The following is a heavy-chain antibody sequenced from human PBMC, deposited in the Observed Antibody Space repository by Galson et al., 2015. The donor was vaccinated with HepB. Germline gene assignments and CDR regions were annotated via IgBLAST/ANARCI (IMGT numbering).Heavy chain of an antibody. V-gene: IGHV3-23*01. CDR2: ISGSGGST. CDR3: AKEYNNGWFYFDS. Sequence: SLRLSCAASGFTFSSYAMSWVRQAPGKGLEWVSTISGSGGSTHYADSVRGRFTVSRDNSKNTLYVQMNSLRAEDTAVYYCAKEYNNGWFYFDSWGQGTLVSVSS. J-gene: IGHJ4*02. D-gene: IGHD6-19*01. CDR1: GFTFSSYA.